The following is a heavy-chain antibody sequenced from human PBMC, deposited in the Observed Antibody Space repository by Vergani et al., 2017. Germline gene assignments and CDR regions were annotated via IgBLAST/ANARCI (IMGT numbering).Heavy chain of an antibody. CDR3: ARSFPDDYGGNMTFWFDP. Sequence: QVQLVESGGGVVQPGRSLRLSCAASGFTFSSYAMHWVRQAPGKGLEWVAVISYDGSNKYYTDSVKGRFTISRDNSKNTRYLQMNSLRAEDTAVYYCARSFPDDYGGNMTFWFDPWGQGTLVTVSS. J-gene: IGHJ5*02. V-gene: IGHV3-30-3*01. CDR2: ISYDGSNK. CDR1: GFTFSSYA. D-gene: IGHD4-23*01.